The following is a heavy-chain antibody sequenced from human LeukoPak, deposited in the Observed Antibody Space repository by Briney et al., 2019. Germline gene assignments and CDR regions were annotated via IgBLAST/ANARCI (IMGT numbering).Heavy chain of an antibody. CDR1: GLTLSSNW. J-gene: IGHJ4*02. Sequence: GGSLRLSCVASGLTLSSNWMGWVGHAPGKGLEWVATIKEDGSQKYYVGSVKGRFTISRDNTMYSLYLQMNSLGAEDTAVYYCAREALYGGNRGFDYWGQGILVTVSS. CDR3: AREALYGGNRGFDY. D-gene: IGHD4/OR15-4a*01. V-gene: IGHV3-7*05. CDR2: IKEDGSQK.